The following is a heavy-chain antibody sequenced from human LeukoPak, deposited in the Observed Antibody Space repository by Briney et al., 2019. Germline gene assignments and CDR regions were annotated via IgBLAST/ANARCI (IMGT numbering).Heavy chain of an antibody. V-gene: IGHV4-59*08. J-gene: IGHJ4*02. CDR2: IYHSGST. Sequence: SETLSLTCTVSGGSISNYYGSWIRQPPGKGLEWIGSIYHSGSTYYNPSLKSRVTISVDTSKNQFSLKLSSVTAADTAVYYCARWEGELPFDYWGQGTLVTVSS. D-gene: IGHD1-26*01. CDR3: ARWEGELPFDY. CDR1: GGSISNYY.